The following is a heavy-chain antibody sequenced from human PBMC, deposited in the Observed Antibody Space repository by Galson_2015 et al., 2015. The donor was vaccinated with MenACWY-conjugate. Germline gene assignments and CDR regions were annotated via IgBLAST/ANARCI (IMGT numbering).Heavy chain of an antibody. V-gene: IGHV5-51*01. D-gene: IGHD4-23*01. CDR1: GYSFTSYW. J-gene: IGHJ3*02. CDR3: ASLGVTTVGVIDAFDI. CDR2: IYPGDSDT. Sequence: QSGAEVKKPGESLQISCKGSGYSFTSYWIGWVRQMPGKGLEWMGIIYPGDSDTRYSPSFQGQVTISADKSISTAYLQWSSLKASDTAMYYCASLGVTTVGVIDAFDIWGQGTMVTVSS.